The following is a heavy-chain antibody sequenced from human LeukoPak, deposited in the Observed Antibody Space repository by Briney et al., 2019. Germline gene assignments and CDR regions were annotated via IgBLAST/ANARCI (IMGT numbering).Heavy chain of an antibody. D-gene: IGHD1-26*01. CDR1: GGSFSGYY. V-gene: IGHV4-34*01. J-gene: IGHJ4*02. Sequence: SETLSLTCGVYGGSFSGYYWSWLRQPPGKGLEWIGEINHSGSTNYNSSLKSRVTISVDTSKNQFSLKLSSVTAADTAMYYCARLRSPGDFDYWGQGTLVTVSS. CDR2: INHSGST. CDR3: ARLRSPGDFDY.